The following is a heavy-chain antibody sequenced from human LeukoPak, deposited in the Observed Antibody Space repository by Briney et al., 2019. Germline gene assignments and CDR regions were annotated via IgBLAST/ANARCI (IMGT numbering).Heavy chain of an antibody. V-gene: IGHV4-38-2*02. CDR1: GYSISSGYQ. CDR3: ARDPRWLTPDCTSTSCYENYFDP. J-gene: IGHJ5*02. Sequence: SETLSLTCGVSGYSISSGYQWAWIRQSPGKGLEWIGSIYHSGSAHYNPSLKSRVTLSVETSKNQFSLNMYSVTAADTAVYYCARDPRWLTPDCTSTSCYENYFDPWGQGTLVTVSS. CDR2: IYHSGSA. D-gene: IGHD2-2*01.